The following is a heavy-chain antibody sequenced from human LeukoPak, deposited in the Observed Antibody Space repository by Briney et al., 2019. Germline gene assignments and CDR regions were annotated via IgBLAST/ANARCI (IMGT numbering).Heavy chain of an antibody. Sequence: PSETLSLTCTVSGGSINSCYWSWIRQPPGKGLEWIGHMYYSGGTNYNPSLKSRVTISVDMSKNQFSLKLSSVTAADTAVYYCTRRCKDAYTLYCFDYWGQGTPVTVSS. J-gene: IGHJ4*02. V-gene: IGHV4-59*01. CDR2: MYYSGGT. CDR3: TRRCKDAYTLYCFDY. CDR1: GGSINSCY. D-gene: IGHD5-24*01.